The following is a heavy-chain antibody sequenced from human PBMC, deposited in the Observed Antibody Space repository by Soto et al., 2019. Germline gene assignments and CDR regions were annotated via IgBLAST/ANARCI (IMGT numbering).Heavy chain of an antibody. J-gene: IGHJ4*02. V-gene: IGHV3-23*01. D-gene: IGHD1-26*01. CDR1: GFTFTSYA. Sequence: GGSLRLSCAASGFTFTSYAMSWVRQAPGKGLEWVSAIRANSGGTFYADSVKGRFTISRDNSKKTLYLQMNSLRAEDTAVFCCAKVPHLIVGPTAYFDYWGQGTQVSVSS. CDR2: IRANSGGT. CDR3: AKVPHLIVGPTAYFDY.